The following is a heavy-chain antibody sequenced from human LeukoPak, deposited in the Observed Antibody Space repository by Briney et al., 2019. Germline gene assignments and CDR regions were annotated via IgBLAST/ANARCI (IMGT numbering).Heavy chain of an antibody. CDR1: GFTFSSYA. CDR3: AKDKVVVPAAMLGYWFDY. D-gene: IGHD2-2*01. CDR2: ISGSGGST. Sequence: PGGSLRLSCAASGFTFSSYAMSWVRQAPGKGLEWVSAISGSGGSTYYADSVKGRFTISRDNSKSTLYLQMNSLRAEDTAVYYCAKDKVVVPAAMLGYWFDYWGQGTLVTVSS. J-gene: IGHJ4*02. V-gene: IGHV3-23*01.